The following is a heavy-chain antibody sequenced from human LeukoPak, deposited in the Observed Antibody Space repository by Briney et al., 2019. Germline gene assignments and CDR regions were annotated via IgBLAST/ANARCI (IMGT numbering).Heavy chain of an antibody. Sequence: GGSLRLSCAASGFTFSSYGMHWVRQAPGKGLEWVSAIDVSGDNTYYADSVKGRVTISRDNPKNTVYLQMNSLRAEDTAVYYCARDSALRYFDWSWILTQSQNWFDPWGQGTLVTVSS. V-gene: IGHV3-NL1*01. J-gene: IGHJ5*02. CDR3: ARDSALRYFDWSWILTQSQNWFDP. D-gene: IGHD3-9*01. CDR1: GFTFSSYG. CDR2: IDVSGDNT.